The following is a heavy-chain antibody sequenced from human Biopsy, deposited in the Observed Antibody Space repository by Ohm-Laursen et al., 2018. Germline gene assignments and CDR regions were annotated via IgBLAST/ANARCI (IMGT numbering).Heavy chain of an antibody. Sequence: GSLRLSCAASGFDFSDYSMSWVRQAPGKGLEWVSSVTTTSSYIYYADSVKGRFTISRDNAKNTVFLQMNSLRAEDAAVYYCTRAEAGSGSLLYFDYWGQGTLVTVPS. CDR3: TRAEAGSGSLLYFDY. CDR1: GFDFSDYS. J-gene: IGHJ4*02. V-gene: IGHV3-21*01. CDR2: VTTTSSYI. D-gene: IGHD3-10*01.